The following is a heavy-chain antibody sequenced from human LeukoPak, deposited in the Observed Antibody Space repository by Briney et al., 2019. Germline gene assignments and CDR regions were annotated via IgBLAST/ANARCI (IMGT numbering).Heavy chain of an antibody. Sequence: PSETLSLTCAVYGGSISGYYWSWIRQPPGKGLEWIGEINHSGSTNYNPSLKSRVTISVDTSKNQFSLKLSSVTAADTAVYYCARGIKVGYSYVYVVGAFYYMDVWGKGTTVTVSS. CDR2: INHSGST. J-gene: IGHJ6*03. D-gene: IGHD5-18*01. V-gene: IGHV4-34*01. CDR1: GGSISGYY. CDR3: ARGIKVGYSYVYVVGAFYYMDV.